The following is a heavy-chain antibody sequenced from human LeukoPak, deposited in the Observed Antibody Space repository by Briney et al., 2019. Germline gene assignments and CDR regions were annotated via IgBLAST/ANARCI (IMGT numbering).Heavy chain of an antibody. CDR1: GGSISSGGYS. D-gene: IGHD3/OR15-3a*01. CDR2: IYHSGST. V-gene: IGHV4-30-2*01. CDR3: AGGTGYGIYYFDY. J-gene: IGHJ4*02. Sequence: SETLSLTCAVSGGSISSGGYSWSWIRQPPGKGLEWIGYIYHSGSTYYNPSLKSRVAISVDRSKDQFSLKLSSVTAADTAVYYCAGGTGYGIYYFDYWGQGTLVTVSS.